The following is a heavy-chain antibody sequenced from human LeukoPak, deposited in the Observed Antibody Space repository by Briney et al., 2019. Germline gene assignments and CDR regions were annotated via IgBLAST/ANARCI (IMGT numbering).Heavy chain of an antibody. D-gene: IGHD2-2*01. J-gene: IGHJ4*02. CDR1: GYAFTDYY. V-gene: IGHV1-2*02. CDR3: TRSPRSTIPAAGFIPDY. CDR2: IRPESGDT. Sequence: ASVKVSCKASGYAFTDYYLHWVRPAPGQGPEWMGWIRPESGDTNYARELQGRVTMTRDTSISTAYMELRGLRYDDTAVYYCTRSPRSTIPAAGFIPDYWGPGTLVIVSS.